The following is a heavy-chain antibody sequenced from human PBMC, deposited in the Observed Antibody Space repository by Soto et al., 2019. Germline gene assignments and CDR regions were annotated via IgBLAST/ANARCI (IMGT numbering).Heavy chain of an antibody. CDR3: ARGIKYGDSSRWFEP. D-gene: IGHD4-17*01. J-gene: IGHJ5*02. CDR1: GYIFTNYD. V-gene: IGHV1-8*01. CDR2: INPNSGNT. Sequence: QVQLVQSGAEVKKPGASVKVSCKASGYIFTNYDINWVRQATVQGLEYLGWINPNSGNTGYVQKFQGRVTMTRNTSINTAYMELNSLRSEDTAVYYCARGIKYGDSSRWFEPWGQGTLGTVSS.